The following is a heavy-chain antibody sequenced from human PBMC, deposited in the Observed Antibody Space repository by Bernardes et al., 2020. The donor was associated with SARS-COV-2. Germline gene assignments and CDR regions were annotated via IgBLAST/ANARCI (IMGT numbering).Heavy chain of an antibody. V-gene: IGHV3-23*01. CDR1: GFNSRNNA. J-gene: IGHJ6*02. CDR3: AKDLYGFAAMDV. CDR2: IGAEIKR. D-gene: IGHD3-10*01. Sequence: GGSLRLSCATSGFNSRNNAMTWVRQAPRKGLEWVSGIGAEIKRWYPDSLKGRFTISRANSEMTVNLQMDSLRVDDTAVYYCAKDLYGFAAMDVWGQGTTVTVSS.